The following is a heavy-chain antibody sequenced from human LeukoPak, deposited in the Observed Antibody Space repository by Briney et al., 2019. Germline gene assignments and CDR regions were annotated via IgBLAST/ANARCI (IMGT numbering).Heavy chain of an antibody. CDR2: MNPNSGNT. J-gene: IGHJ5*02. V-gene: IGHV1-8*01. CDR3: ARGRSSSSPTNWFDP. CDR1: GYTFTSYD. Sequence: GASVKVSCKASGYTFTSYDINWVRQATGQGLEWMGLMNPNSGNTGYAQKFQGRVTMTRNTSISTAYMELSSLRSEDTAVYYCARGRSSSSPTNWFDPWGEGTLVTVSS. D-gene: IGHD6-6*01.